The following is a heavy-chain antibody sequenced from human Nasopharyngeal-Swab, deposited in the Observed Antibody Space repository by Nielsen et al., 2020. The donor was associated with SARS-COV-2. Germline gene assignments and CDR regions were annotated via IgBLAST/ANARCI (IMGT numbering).Heavy chain of an antibody. CDR2: LYSGGTT. CDR3: ARGGQYYDSTNGYLLEDAFDL. J-gene: IGHJ3*01. D-gene: IGHD2-8*01. Sequence: VRQAPGKGLEWVSVLYSGGTTYYADSVKSRFTISRDNSKNTLYLEMNSLRAEDTAVYYCARGGQYYDSTNGYLLEDAFDLWGQGTMVTVSS. V-gene: IGHV3-66*01.